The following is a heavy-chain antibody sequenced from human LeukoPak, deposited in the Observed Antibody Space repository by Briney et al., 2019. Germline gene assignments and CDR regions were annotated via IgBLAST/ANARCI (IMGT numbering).Heavy chain of an antibody. CDR1: GGSFSGYY. D-gene: IGHD5-12*01. CDR2: INHSGST. J-gene: IGHJ4*02. CDR3: ARRRYSGYEISEVAAGTTWDLDY. Sequence: PSETLSLTCAVYGGSFSGYYWSWIRQPPGKGLEWIGEINHSGSTNYNPSLKSRVTISVDTSKNQFSLKLSSVTAADTAVYYCARRRYSGYEISEVAAGTTWDLDYWGQGTLVTVSS. V-gene: IGHV4-34*01.